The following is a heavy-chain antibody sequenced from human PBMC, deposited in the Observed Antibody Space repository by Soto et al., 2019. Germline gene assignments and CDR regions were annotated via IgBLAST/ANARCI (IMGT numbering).Heavy chain of an antibody. Sequence: SETLSLTCAVSGGSISSGGYSWSWIRQPPGKGLEWIGYIYHSGSTYYNPSLKSRVTISVDTSKNQFSLKLSSVTAADTAVYYCARFLCEDIVVVPAAPDVWGKGTTVTVSS. CDR1: GGSISSGGYS. V-gene: IGHV4-30-2*01. D-gene: IGHD2-2*01. CDR3: ARFLCEDIVVVPAAPDV. J-gene: IGHJ6*04. CDR2: IYHSGST.